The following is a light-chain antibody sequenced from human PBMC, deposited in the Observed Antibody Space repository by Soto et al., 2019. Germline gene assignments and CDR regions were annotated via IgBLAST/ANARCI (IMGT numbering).Light chain of an antibody. CDR2: GAS. V-gene: IGKV3-20*01. CDR3: QQYGSSPPLT. CDR1: QSVSSSY. Sequence: EFVLTQSPGTLSLSPGERATLSCRASQSVSSSYLAWYQQKPGQAPRILIYGASTRATGIPDRFSGSGSGTDFPLTISRLEPEEFAVYYCQQYGSSPPLTFGGGTKVEIK. J-gene: IGKJ4*01.